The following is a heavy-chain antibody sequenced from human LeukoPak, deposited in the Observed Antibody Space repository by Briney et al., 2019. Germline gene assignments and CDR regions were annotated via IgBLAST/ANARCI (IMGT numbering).Heavy chain of an antibody. CDR1: GFTFSSSA. J-gene: IGHJ3*02. V-gene: IGHV1-58*02. CDR3: ATSSALVGGRSDGAFDI. Sequence: GASVKVSCKASGFTFSSSAMQWVQQARGRRLEWIGGIVVGSGNTNYAQKFQERVTITRDMSTSTAYMELSSLRSEDTAVYYCATSSALVGGRSDGAFDIWGQGTMVTVSS. CDR2: IVVGSGNT. D-gene: IGHD1-26*01.